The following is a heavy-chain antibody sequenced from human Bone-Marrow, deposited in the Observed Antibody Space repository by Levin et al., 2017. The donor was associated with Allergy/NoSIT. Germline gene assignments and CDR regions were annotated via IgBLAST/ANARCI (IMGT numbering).Heavy chain of an antibody. D-gene: IGHD6-19*01. CDR3: ARGYSSGWYWFDP. J-gene: IGHJ5*02. CDR2: IYYSGST. V-gene: IGHV4-59*01. Sequence: PSETLSLTCTVSGGSISSYYWSWIRQPPGKGLEWIGYIYYSGSTNYNPSLKSRVTMSVDTSKNQFSLKLSSVTAADTAVYYCARGYSSGWYWFDPWGQGTLVTVSS. CDR1: GGSISSYY.